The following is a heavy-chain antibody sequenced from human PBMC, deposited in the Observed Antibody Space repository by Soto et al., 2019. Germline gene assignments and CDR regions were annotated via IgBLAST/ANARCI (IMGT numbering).Heavy chain of an antibody. CDR2: IYYSGST. Sequence: PSETLSLTCTVSGGSISSSSYYWGWIRQPPGKGLEWIGSIYYSGSTYYNPSLKSRVTISVDTSKNQFSLKLSSVTAADTAVYYCARVFSDSSSFFDPWDQGTLVTVSS. CDR3: ARVFSDSSSFFDP. V-gene: IGHV4-39*07. D-gene: IGHD6-13*01. CDR1: GGSISSSSYY. J-gene: IGHJ5*02.